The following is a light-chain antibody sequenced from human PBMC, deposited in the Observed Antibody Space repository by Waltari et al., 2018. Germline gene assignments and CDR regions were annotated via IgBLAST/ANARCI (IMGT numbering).Light chain of an antibody. J-gene: IGLJ2*01. CDR1: SSDLVGYHY. CDR3: SSYTSSSTLVV. CDR2: EVS. V-gene: IGLV2-14*01. Sequence: QSALTQPASVSGSPGQSITIACTGTSSDLVGYHYVSWYQQHPGKAPKLMIYEVSNRPSGVSNRFSGSKSGNTASLTISGLQAEDEADYYCSSYTSSSTLVVFGGGTKLTVL.